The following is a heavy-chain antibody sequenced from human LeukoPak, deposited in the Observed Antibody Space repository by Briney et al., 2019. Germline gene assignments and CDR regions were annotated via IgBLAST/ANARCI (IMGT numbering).Heavy chain of an antibody. J-gene: IGHJ3*02. Sequence: GESLRISCKGSGYSFTSYWIGWVRQMPGKGLEWMGIIYPGDSDTRYSPPFQGQVTISADKSISTAYLQWSSLKASDTAMYYCARLGGYSYGRDAFDIWGQGTMVTVSS. CDR1: GYSFTSYW. V-gene: IGHV5-51*01. CDR2: IYPGDSDT. CDR3: ARLGGYSYGRDAFDI. D-gene: IGHD5-18*01.